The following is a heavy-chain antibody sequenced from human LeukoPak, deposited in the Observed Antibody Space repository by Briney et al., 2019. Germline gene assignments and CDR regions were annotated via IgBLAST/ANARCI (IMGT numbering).Heavy chain of an antibody. CDR2: TSYSEGT. CDR1: GGSVSRGGYY. J-gene: IGHJ4*02. CDR3: ATADWESFYFDS. Sequence: SETLSLTCTVSGGSVSRGGYYWNWVRQHPGKGLEWIGFTSYSEGTYYNPSLMSRITISVDRSQNQFSLKMRDVTAADTAVYFCATADWESFYFDSWGQGVLVAVSS. D-gene: IGHD1-26*01. V-gene: IGHV4-31*03.